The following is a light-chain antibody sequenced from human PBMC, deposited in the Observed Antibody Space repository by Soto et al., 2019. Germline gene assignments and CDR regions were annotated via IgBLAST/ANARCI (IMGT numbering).Light chain of an antibody. V-gene: IGLV2-23*01. CDR2: EGF. J-gene: IGLJ2*01. CDR3: CSYAGRSTWDVV. CDR1: SSDVAFYNL. Sequence: SVLTHRASVSGSPGQSITISCTGTSSDVAFYNLVSWYQFHPGKAPKLLIFEGFKRPSGVSNRFSGSKSGSTASLTISGLQAEDEADYYCCSYAGRSTWDVVFGGGTK.